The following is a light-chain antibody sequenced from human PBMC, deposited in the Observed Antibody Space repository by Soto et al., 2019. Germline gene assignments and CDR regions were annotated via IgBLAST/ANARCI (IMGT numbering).Light chain of an antibody. V-gene: IGLV2-8*01. Sequence: LTQPPSASGSPGQSVTISCTGTSSDVGGYNYVSWYQQHPGKAPKLMIYEVSKRPSGVPDRFSGSKSGNTASLTVSGLQAEDEADYYCSSYAGSNNFVFGTGTKVTVL. J-gene: IGLJ1*01. CDR3: SSYAGSNNFV. CDR2: EVS. CDR1: SSDVGGYNY.